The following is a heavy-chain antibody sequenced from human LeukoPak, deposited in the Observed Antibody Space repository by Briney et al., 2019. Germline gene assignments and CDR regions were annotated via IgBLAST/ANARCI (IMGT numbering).Heavy chain of an antibody. V-gene: IGHV1-2*02. CDR1: GYTFSGYY. CDR2: INPNSGGT. D-gene: IGHD3-10*01. J-gene: IGHJ6*02. Sequence: ASVKVSCKASGYTFSGYYMHWVRQAPGQGLEWMGWINPNSGGTNYAQKFQGRVTMTRDTSISTAYMELSRLTSDDTAVYYCSISGSGSYYKYGMDVWGQGTTATVSS. CDR3: SISGSGSYYKYGMDV.